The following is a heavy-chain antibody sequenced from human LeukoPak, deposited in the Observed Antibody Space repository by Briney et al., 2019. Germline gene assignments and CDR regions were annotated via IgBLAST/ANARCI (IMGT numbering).Heavy chain of an antibody. CDR1: GGYISSYY. V-gene: IGHV4-59*01. CDR3: ARATPWLLPGY. CDR2: IYDTGNT. J-gene: IGHJ4*02. D-gene: IGHD3-22*01. Sequence: PSETLSLTCTVSGGYISSYYWSWVRQPPGKGLEWIGHIYDTGNTNYNPSLESRVTISVDTSKNQFSLRLTSVTAADTAVYFCARATPWLLPGYWGQGTLVTVSS.